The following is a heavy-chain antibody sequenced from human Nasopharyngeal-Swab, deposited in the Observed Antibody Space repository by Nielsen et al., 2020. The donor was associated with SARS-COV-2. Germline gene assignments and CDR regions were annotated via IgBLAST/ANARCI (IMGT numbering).Heavy chain of an antibody. D-gene: IGHD2-2*01. V-gene: IGHV3-7*01. CDR3: VREGGTSGRAGYFDY. CDR2: IKQGGSEQ. J-gene: IGHJ4*02. CDR1: GFTFSDYY. Sequence: GGSLRLSCAASGFTFSDYYMNWIRQPPGKGLEWVANIKQGGSEQFYVDSVKGRFTISRDDAKNSVYLQMNSLRAEDTAVYYCVREGGTSGRAGYFDYWGQGTLVTVTS.